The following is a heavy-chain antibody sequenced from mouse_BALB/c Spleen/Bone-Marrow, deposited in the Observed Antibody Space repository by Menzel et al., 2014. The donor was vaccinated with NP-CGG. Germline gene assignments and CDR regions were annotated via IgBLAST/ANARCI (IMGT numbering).Heavy chain of an antibody. Sequence: VQLQQSGPELVKPGASMKITCKASGYSFTGYTMNWVKQSHGKNLEWIGLINPYNGGTSYNQKFKGKATLTVDKSSSTAYMELLSLTSEDSAVYYCARRDYRYDEGVDYWGQGTSVTVSS. D-gene: IGHD2-14*01. CDR2: INPYNGGT. V-gene: IGHV1-18*01. CDR1: GYSFTGYT. J-gene: IGHJ4*01. CDR3: ARRDYRYDEGVDY.